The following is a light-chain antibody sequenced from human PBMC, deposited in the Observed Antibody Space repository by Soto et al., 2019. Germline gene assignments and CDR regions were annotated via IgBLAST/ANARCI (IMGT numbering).Light chain of an antibody. J-gene: IGLJ1*01. CDR1: SSGVGLYDY. V-gene: IGLV2-14*01. CDR3: SSYTSDSSYV. CDR2: AVS. Sequence: QSVLTQPASVSGSPGQSTTISCTGTSSGVGLYDYVSWYQQHPGKAPQLMIYAVSNRPSGVSNRFSASKSGNTASLFISGLQAEDEADYYCSSYTSDSSYVFGSGTKVTVL.